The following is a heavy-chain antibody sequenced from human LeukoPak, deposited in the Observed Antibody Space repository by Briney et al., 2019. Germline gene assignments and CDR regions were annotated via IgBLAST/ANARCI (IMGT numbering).Heavy chain of an antibody. J-gene: IGHJ4*02. D-gene: IGHD3-10*01. CDR2: IIPIFGTA. V-gene: IGHV1-69*13. Sequence: SVKVSCKASGGTFSSYAISWVRQAPGQGLEWMGGIIPIFGTANYAQKFQGRVTITADESTSTAHMELSSLRSEDTAVYYCARGRTHGYGSNIFDYWGQGTLVTVSS. CDR3: ARGRTHGYGSNIFDY. CDR1: GGTFSSYA.